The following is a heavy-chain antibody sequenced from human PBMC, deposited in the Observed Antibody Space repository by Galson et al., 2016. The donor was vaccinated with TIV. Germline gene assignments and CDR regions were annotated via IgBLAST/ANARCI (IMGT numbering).Heavy chain of an antibody. V-gene: IGHV1-18*04. Sequence: SGKVSCKASGYTFSYYGSSWVRRAPGQGLEWMGSIIGHSGNTDYARKFQGRLVMTTDTSTGTAFMEVRSLTSDDTAVYYCARDRGSMTMILVVDYYYGMDVWGQGTTVTVSS. CDR3: ARDRGSMTMILVVDYYYGMDV. CDR1: GYTFSYYG. J-gene: IGHJ6*02. D-gene: IGHD3-22*01. CDR2: IIGHSGNT.